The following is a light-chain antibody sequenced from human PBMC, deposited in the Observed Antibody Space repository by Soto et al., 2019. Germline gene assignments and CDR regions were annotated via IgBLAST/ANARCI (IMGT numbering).Light chain of an antibody. CDR3: QQSYSTPYT. Sequence: DIPMTQSPSSLSASVGDRVTITCRASQSISSYLNWYQQKPGKAPKLLIYAASSLQSGVTSRFSGSASGTDFTLTISSLQPEDFATYYCQQSYSTPYTFGQGTKLEIK. J-gene: IGKJ2*01. CDR2: AAS. CDR1: QSISSY. V-gene: IGKV1-39*01.